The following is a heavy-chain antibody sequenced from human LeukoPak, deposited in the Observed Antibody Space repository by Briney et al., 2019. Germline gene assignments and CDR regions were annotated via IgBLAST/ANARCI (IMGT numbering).Heavy chain of an antibody. CDR1: GGSISSYY. Sequence: SGTLSLTCTVSGGSISSYYWSWIRQPPGKGLEWIGYIYYSGSTNYNPSLKSRVTISVDTSKNQFSLKLSSVTAADTAVYYCARDSVVRGVRGYYYYGMDVWGQGTTVTVSS. CDR2: IYYSGST. CDR3: ARDSVVRGVRGYYYYGMDV. J-gene: IGHJ6*02. D-gene: IGHD3-10*01. V-gene: IGHV4-59*12.